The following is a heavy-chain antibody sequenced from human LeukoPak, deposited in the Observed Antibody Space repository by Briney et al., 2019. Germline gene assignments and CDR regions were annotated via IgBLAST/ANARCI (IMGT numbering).Heavy chain of an antibody. J-gene: IGHJ4*02. Sequence: KPSETLSLTCAVYGGSFSGYYWSWIRQPPGKGLEWIGEINHSGSTNYNPSLTSRVTISVDTSKNQFSLKLSSVTAADTAVYYCARDPYSSSWNRNYYFDYWGQGTLVTVSS. V-gene: IGHV4-34*01. CDR2: INHSGST. CDR3: ARDPYSSSWNRNYYFDY. D-gene: IGHD6-13*01. CDR1: GGSFSGYY.